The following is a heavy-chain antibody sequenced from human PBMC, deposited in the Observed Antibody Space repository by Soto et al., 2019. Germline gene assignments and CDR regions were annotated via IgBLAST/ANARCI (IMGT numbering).Heavy chain of an antibody. CDR2: IYTSGST. D-gene: IGHD2-2*01. Sequence: SETLSLTCTVSGGSISSYYWSWIRQPAGKGLEWIGRIYTSGSTNYNPSLKSRVTMSVDTSKNQFSLKLNSVTAADTAVYYCARVRQYCSATSCYLDPWGQGTLVTVSS. J-gene: IGHJ5*02. CDR3: ARVRQYCSATSCYLDP. V-gene: IGHV4-4*07. CDR1: GGSISSYY.